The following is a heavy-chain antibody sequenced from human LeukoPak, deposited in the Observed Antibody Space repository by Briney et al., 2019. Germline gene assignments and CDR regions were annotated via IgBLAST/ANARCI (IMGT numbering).Heavy chain of an antibody. CDR2: IYYSGST. CDR1: GGSISSGGYY. V-gene: IGHV4-31*03. Sequence: TLSLTCTVSGGSISSGGYYWNWIRQHPGKSLEWIGYIYYSGSTYYNPSLKSRVTISVDTSKNQFSLKLSSVTAADTAVYYCASLIAGSWGQGTLDTVSS. CDR3: ASLIAGS. D-gene: IGHD2-21*01. J-gene: IGHJ4*02.